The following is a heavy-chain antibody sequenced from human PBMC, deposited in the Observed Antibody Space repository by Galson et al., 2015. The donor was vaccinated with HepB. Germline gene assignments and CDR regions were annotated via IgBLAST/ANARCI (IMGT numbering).Heavy chain of an antibody. CDR1: GFSFNNSW. CDR3: ARDRAYSQFDF. V-gene: IGHV3-7*03. J-gene: IGHJ4*02. CDR2: MNPDGSAN. Sequence: SLRLSCAASGFSFNNSWMYWVRQAPGKGPEWVASMNPDGSANYYVGSVRGRYTISRDNAKNSLYLQMDSLRADGTAVYYCARDRAYSQFDFWGQGTPVTVSS. D-gene: IGHD4-11*01.